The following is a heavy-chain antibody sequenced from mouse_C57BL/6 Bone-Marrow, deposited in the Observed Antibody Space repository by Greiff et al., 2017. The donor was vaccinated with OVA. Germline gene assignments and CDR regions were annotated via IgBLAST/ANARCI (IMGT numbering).Heavy chain of an antibody. CDR3: AKDGYFDY. D-gene: IGHD2-3*01. V-gene: IGHV1-59*01. Sequence: QVQLKQPGAELVRPGTSVKLSCKASGYTFTSYWMHWVKQRPGQGLEWIGVIDPSDSYTNYNQKFKGKATLTVDTTSSTAYMQLSSLTSEDAADYYCAKDGYFDYWGQGTTLTVSS. CDR2: IDPSDSYT. J-gene: IGHJ2*01. CDR1: GYTFTSYW.